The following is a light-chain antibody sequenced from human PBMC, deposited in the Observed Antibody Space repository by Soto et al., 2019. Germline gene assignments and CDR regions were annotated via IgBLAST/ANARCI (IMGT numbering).Light chain of an antibody. CDR1: SSDVGGYNY. CDR3: SSYTSSSTVL. CDR2: EVS. V-gene: IGLV2-14*01. J-gene: IGLJ2*01. Sequence: QSALTQPASVSGSPGQSITISCSETSSDVGGYNYVSWYQQHPGKAPKFMIFEVSNRPSGVSNRFSGSKSGNTASLTISGLQAEDEADYYCSSYTSSSTVLFGGGTKLTVL.